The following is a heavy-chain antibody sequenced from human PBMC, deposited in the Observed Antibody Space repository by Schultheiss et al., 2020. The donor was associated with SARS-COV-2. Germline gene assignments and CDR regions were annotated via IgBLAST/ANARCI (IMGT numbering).Heavy chain of an antibody. CDR2: SNAGNGNT. CDR3: ARDFEEDWNPLGRGLPFDP. D-gene: IGHD3-16*01. J-gene: IGHJ5*02. CDR1: GYTFTSYA. Sequence: SVKVSCKASGYTFTSYAMHWVRQAPGQRLEWMGWSNAGNGNTKYSQEFQGRVTITRDTSASTAYMELRSLRSDDTAVYYCARDFEEDWNPLGRGLPFDPWGQGTLVTVSS. V-gene: IGHV1-3*02.